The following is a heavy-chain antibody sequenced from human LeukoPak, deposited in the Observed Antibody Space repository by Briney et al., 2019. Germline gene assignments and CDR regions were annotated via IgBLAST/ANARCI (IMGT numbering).Heavy chain of an antibody. CDR2: INPNSGGT. D-gene: IGHD4-17*01. CDR1: GYTFTGYY. V-gene: IGHV1-2*02. J-gene: IGHJ5*02. Sequence: ASVKVSCKASGYTFTGYYMHRVRQAPGQGLEWMGWINPNSGGTNYAQKFQGRVTMTRDTSISTAYMELSRLRSDDTAVYYCARRLLYGDCLSPWGQGTLVTVSS. CDR3: ARRLLYGDCLSP.